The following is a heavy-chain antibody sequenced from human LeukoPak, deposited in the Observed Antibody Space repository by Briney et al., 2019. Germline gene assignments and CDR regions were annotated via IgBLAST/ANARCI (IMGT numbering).Heavy chain of an antibody. D-gene: IGHD3-10*01. Sequence: GRXXXXSXAXXGFXSDDYAMYWVRQAPGKGLEWVSGISWNSVYIAYADSVKSRFTISRDNAKNSLYLQMNSLRDEDTAVYYCALGEIYWGGFDYWGQGTLVTVSS. CDR3: ALGEIYWGGFDY. CDR2: ISWNSVYI. CDR1: GFXSDDYA. J-gene: IGHJ4*02. V-gene: IGHV3-9*02.